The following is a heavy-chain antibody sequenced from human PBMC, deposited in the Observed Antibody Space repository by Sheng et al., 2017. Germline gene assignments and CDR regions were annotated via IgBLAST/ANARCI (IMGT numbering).Heavy chain of an antibody. Sequence: QVQLQESGPGLVKPSETLSLTCAVSGYSISSGYYWGWIRQPPGKGLEWIGSIYHSGSTYYNPSLKSRVTISVDTSKNQFSLKLSSVTAADTAVYYCARDIAKEGVATIKSYYYYYYGMDVWGQGTTVTV. CDR1: GYSISSGYY. CDR2: IYHSGST. V-gene: IGHV4-38-2*02. D-gene: IGHD5-12*01. CDR3: ARDIAKEGVATIKSYYYYYYGMDV. J-gene: IGHJ6*02.